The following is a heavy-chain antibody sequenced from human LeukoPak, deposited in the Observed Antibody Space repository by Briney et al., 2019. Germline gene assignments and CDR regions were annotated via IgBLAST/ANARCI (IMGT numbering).Heavy chain of an antibody. CDR3: ARGWGSGTSHQYFDY. CDR2: IWYDGSNH. D-gene: IGHD3-10*01. V-gene: IGHV3-33*01. J-gene: IGHJ4*02. Sequence: PGGSLRLSCAASGFTFSSYGMHWVRQAPGKGLEWVALIWYDGSNHYYADSVKGRFTISRDYSKNTVYLQMNRLRAEDTAVYYCARGWGSGTSHQYFDYWGQGILVTVSS. CDR1: GFTFSSYG.